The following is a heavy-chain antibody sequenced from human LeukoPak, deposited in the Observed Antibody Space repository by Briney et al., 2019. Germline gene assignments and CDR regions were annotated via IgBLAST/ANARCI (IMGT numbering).Heavy chain of an antibody. V-gene: IGHV3-11*04. CDR3: ASRRYNWNDELY. Sequence: GGSLRLSCAASGFTFSDYYMSWIRQAPGKGLEWVSYISSSGSTIYYADSVKGQFTISRDNAKNSLYLQMNSLRAEDTAVYYCASRRYNWNDELYWGQGTLVTVSS. CDR1: GFTFSDYY. D-gene: IGHD1-20*01. J-gene: IGHJ4*02. CDR2: ISSSGSTI.